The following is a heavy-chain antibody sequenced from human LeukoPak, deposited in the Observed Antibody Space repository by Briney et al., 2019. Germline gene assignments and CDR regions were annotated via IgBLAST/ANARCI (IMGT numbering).Heavy chain of an antibody. V-gene: IGHV3-23*01. CDR3: AKGVRSRRSYPDY. D-gene: IGHD1-26*01. CDR2: ISDSGGHT. J-gene: IGHJ4*02. Sequence: PGGSLRLSCAASGFTFSSYAMNWVRQAPGEGLEWVSAISDSGGHTYYADSVKGRFTISRDNSKNTLYLQMNSLRADDTAVYYCAKGVRSRRSYPDYWGQGTLVTVSS. CDR1: GFTFSSYA.